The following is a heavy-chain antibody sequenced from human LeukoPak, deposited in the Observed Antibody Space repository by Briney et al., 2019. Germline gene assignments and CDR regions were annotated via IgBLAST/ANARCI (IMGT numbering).Heavy chain of an antibody. Sequence: SETLSLTCAVYGGSFSGYYWSWIRQPPGKGLEWIGEINHSGSTNYNPSLKSRVTISVDTSKNQFSLKLSSVTAADTAVYYCARMEGGIVTGYYFDYWGQGTLVTVSS. CDR1: GGSFSGYY. CDR2: INHSGST. J-gene: IGHJ4*02. CDR3: ARMEGGIVTGYYFDY. D-gene: IGHD1-1*01. V-gene: IGHV4-34*01.